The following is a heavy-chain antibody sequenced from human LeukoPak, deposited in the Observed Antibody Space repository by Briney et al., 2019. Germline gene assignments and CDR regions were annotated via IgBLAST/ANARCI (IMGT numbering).Heavy chain of an antibody. CDR2: ISSSGSTT. D-gene: IGHD2-21*01. J-gene: IGHJ4*02. V-gene: IGHV3-48*03. CDR1: GFTFSSYE. CDR3: ARLFGGEDY. Sequence: GGSLRLSCAASGFTFSSYEMNWVRQAPGKGLEWVSYISSSGSTTYYADSVKGRFTISRDNAKNSLYLQMNSLRAEDTAVYYCARLFGGEDYWGQGTLATVSS.